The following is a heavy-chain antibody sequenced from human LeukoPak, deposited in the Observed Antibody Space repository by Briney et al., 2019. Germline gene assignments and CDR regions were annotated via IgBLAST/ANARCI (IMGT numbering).Heavy chain of an antibody. J-gene: IGHJ3*02. Sequence: QPGGSLRLSCAASGFTFSSYAMSWVRQAPGKGLDWVSIINGGGDIMMYEDSVKGRFTISRDNSKNTFYLQMNSLRVEDTAVYYCAMRDRGYGLDIWGQGTMVTVSS. CDR3: AMRDRGYGLDI. D-gene: IGHD3-10*01. CDR1: GFTFSSYA. CDR2: INGGGDIM. V-gene: IGHV3-23*01.